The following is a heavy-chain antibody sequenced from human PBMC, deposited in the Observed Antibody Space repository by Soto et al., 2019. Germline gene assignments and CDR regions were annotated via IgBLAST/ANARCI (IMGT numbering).Heavy chain of an antibody. J-gene: IGHJ6*02. CDR2: IIPIFGTA. V-gene: IGHV1-69*01. CDR3: ARYSAGYSDGSPGMDV. Sequence: QVQLVQSGAEVKKPGSSVKVSCKASGGTFSSYAISWVRQAPGQVLAWMGGIIPIFGTANYAQKFQGRVTITADESTSTAYMELSSLRSEDTAVYYCARYSAGYSDGSPGMDVWGQGTTVTVSS. D-gene: IGHD5-18*01. CDR1: GGTFSSYA.